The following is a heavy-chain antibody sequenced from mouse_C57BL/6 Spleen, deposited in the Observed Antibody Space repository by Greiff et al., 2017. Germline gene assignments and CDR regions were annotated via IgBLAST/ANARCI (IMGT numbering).Heavy chain of an antibody. CDR2: IYPGDGDT. D-gene: IGHD2-3*01. Sequence: VQVVESGPELVKPGASVKISCKASGYAFSSSWMNWVKQRPGKGLEWIGRIYPGDGDTNYNGKFKGKATLTADKSSSTAYMQLSSLTSEDSAVYFCARPLDGYYFDYWGQGTTLTVSS. CDR3: ARPLDGYYFDY. J-gene: IGHJ2*01. V-gene: IGHV1-82*01. CDR1: GYAFSSSW.